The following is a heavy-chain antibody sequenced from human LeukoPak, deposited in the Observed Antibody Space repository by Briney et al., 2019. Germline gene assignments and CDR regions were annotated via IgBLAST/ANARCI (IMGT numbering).Heavy chain of an antibody. CDR3: ARERSFGSSSYFDY. D-gene: IGHD6-6*01. CDR1: GGSISSYY. CDR2: IYYSGST. J-gene: IGHJ4*02. Sequence: SETLSLTCTVSGGSISSYYWSWIREPPGKGLEWIGYIYYSGSTNYNPSLKSRVTISVDTSKNQFSLKLSSVTAADTAVYYCARERSFGSSSYFDYWGQGTLVTVS. V-gene: IGHV4-59*01.